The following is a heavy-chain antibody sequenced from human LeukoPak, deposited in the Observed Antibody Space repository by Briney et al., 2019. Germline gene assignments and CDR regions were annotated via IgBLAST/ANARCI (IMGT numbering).Heavy chain of an antibody. D-gene: IGHD5-18*01. CDR3: AIHRSGGYSYGVLDY. Sequence: SETLSLTCTVSGGSISSITYHWGWIRQPPGEGLEWIGSIYYSGNTYYNPSLKSRVTMSVDTSKNQFSLKLSSVTAADTAVYYCAIHRSGGYSYGVLDYWGQGALVSVSS. CDR1: GGSISSITYH. J-gene: IGHJ4*02. V-gene: IGHV4-39*01. CDR2: IYYSGNT.